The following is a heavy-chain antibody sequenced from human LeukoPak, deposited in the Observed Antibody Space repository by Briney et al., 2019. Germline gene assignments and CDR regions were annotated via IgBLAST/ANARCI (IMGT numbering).Heavy chain of an antibody. CDR3: TTGGNVYGYYGMDV. Sequence: GGSLRLSCAASGFTFNKAWMNWVRQAPGKGVEWVGRIKSKTNGGAADYAAPVKRRFTILRGDLRNMVYMQMNSLHTDDTAVYYCTTGGNVYGYYGMDVWGQGTTVTVSS. V-gene: IGHV3-15*01. J-gene: IGHJ6*02. D-gene: IGHD2-2*03. CDR1: GFTFNKAW. CDR2: IKSKTNGGAA.